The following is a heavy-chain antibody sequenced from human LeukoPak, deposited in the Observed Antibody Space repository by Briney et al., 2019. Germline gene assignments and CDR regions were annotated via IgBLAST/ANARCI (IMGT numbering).Heavy chain of an antibody. V-gene: IGHV1-69*04. Sequence: SVKVSCKASGGTFSSYAISWVRQAPGQGLEWMGRIIPILGIANYAQKFQGRVTITADKSTSTAYMELSSLRSEDTAVYYCARDNLGIQLWLQGYNWFDPWGQGTLVTVSS. CDR3: ARDNLGIQLWLQGYNWFDP. CDR1: GGTFSSYA. CDR2: IIPILGIA. J-gene: IGHJ5*02. D-gene: IGHD5-18*01.